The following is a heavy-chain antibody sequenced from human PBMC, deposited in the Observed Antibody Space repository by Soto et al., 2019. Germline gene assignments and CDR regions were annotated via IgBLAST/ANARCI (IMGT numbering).Heavy chain of an antibody. Sequence: AMHWVRQAPGKGLEWVAIISNDGSNRYYRDSVKGRFTISRDNSNSTLYLQMTSLRVEDTAVYFCARGIVGAMSASYYFDSWGLGALVTVSS. CDR2: ISNDGSNR. V-gene: IGHV3-30-3*01. J-gene: IGHJ4*02. CDR3: ARGIVGAMSASYYFDS. D-gene: IGHD1-26*01. CDR1: A.